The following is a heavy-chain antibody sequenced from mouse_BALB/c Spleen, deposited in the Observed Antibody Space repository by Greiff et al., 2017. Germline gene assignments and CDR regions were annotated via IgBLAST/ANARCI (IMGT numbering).Heavy chain of an antibody. CDR1: GYTFTSYW. J-gene: IGHJ1*01. CDR3: ARTAKVVSYWYFDV. D-gene: IGHD1-1*01. CDR2: INPSNGRT. V-gene: IGHV1S81*02. Sequence: QVQLQQPGAELVKPGASVKLSCKASGYTFTSYWMHWVKQRPGQGLEWIGEINPSNGRTNYNEKFKSKATLTVDKSSSTAYMQLSSLTSEDSAVYYCARTAKVVSYWYFDVWGAGTTVTVSS.